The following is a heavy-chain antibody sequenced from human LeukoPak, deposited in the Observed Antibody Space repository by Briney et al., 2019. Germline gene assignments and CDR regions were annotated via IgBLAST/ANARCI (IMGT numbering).Heavy chain of an antibody. CDR2: IYHSGST. D-gene: IGHD2-21*01. J-gene: IGHJ3*02. CDR3: ARDTYCGGDCYGDDAFDI. Sequence: SETLSLTCTVSGYSISSGYYWGWIRQPPGKGLEWIGSIYHSGSTYYNPSLKIRVTISVDTSKNQFSLKLSSVTAADTAVYYCARDTYCGGDCYGDDAFDIWGQGTMVTVSS. V-gene: IGHV4-38-2*02. CDR1: GYSISSGYY.